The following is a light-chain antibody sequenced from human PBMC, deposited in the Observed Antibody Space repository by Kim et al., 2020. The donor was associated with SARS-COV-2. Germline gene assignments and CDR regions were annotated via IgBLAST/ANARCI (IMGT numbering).Light chain of an antibody. CDR3: QQYGTSPET. CDR1: QSVSSNF. Sequence: ENVLTQSPGTLSLSPGERATLSCRASQSVSSNFLAWYQQKAGQAPRLLIYSASSRASGIPDRFSGSGSGTDFTLTISTLEPEDFAVYYCQQYGTSPETFGQETKLEI. V-gene: IGKV3-20*01. CDR2: SAS. J-gene: IGKJ1*01.